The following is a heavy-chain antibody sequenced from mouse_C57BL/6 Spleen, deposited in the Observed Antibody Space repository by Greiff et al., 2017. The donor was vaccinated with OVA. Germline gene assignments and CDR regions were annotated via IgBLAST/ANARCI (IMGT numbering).Heavy chain of an antibody. Sequence: QVQLQQSGPELVKPGASVKISCKASGYSFTSYYIHWVKQRPGQGLEWIGWIYPGSGNTKYNEKFKGKATLTADTSSSTAYMQLSSLTSEDSAVYYCARTEKGKGANFDYWGQGTTLTVSS. V-gene: IGHV1-66*01. CDR2: IYPGSGNT. CDR3: ARTEKGKGANFDY. CDR1: GYSFTSYY. D-gene: IGHD1-1*01. J-gene: IGHJ2*01.